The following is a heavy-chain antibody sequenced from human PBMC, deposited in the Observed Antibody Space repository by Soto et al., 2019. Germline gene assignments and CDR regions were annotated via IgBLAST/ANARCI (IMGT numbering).Heavy chain of an antibody. CDR2: IKQDGSEK. D-gene: IGHD3-16*01. Sequence: EVQLVESGGGLFQPGGSLRLSCAASGFTFSDYWRSWVRKAPGKGLEWVANIKQDGSEKYYVDSVKGRFTISRDNAKNSLYLQMNSLRAEDTAVYYCAREGFRAVMSYYGMDVWGQGTTVTVSS. J-gene: IGHJ6*02. CDR1: GFTFSDYW. CDR3: AREGFRAVMSYYGMDV. V-gene: IGHV3-7*04.